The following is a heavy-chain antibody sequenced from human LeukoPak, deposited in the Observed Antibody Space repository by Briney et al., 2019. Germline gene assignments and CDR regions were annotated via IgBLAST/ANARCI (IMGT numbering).Heavy chain of an antibody. J-gene: IGHJ4*02. D-gene: IGHD2-15*01. Sequence: PGGSLRLSCAASGFTFNTYAMSWVRQAPGKGLEWVSAMSGSGGRTYYADSVKGRFTISRDNSKNTLYLQMNSLRAEDTAVYYCAKWGCSGGSCYPFDYWGQGTLVTVPS. CDR2: MSGSGGRT. V-gene: IGHV3-23*01. CDR3: AKWGCSGGSCYPFDY. CDR1: GFTFNTYA.